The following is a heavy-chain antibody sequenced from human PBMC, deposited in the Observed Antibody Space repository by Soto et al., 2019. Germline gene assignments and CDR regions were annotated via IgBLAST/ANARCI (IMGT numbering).Heavy chain of an antibody. Sequence: QLQLQESGPGLVKPSETLSLTCTVSGGSISSSSYYWGWIRQPPGKGLEWIGSIYYSGSTYYNPSLKSRVTISVDTSKNQFSLKLSSVTAADTAVYYCARQHGEQWLVPGDFQHWGQGTLVTVSS. CDR2: IYYSGST. V-gene: IGHV4-39*01. J-gene: IGHJ1*01. D-gene: IGHD6-19*01. CDR1: GGSISSSSYY. CDR3: ARQHGEQWLVPGDFQH.